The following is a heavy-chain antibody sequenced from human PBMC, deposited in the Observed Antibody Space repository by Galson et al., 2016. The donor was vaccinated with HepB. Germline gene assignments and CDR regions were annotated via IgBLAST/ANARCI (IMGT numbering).Heavy chain of an antibody. CDR3: ARDLYYDFRYHDAFDI. Sequence: SETLSLTCTVSGGSISSYYWSWIRQPPGKGLEWIGYIYYSGSTNYNPSLKSRVTISVDTSKNQFSLKLSSVTAADTAVYYCARDLYYDFRYHDAFDIWGQGTMVTVSS. CDR2: IYYSGST. CDR1: GGSISSYY. V-gene: IGHV4-59*01. D-gene: IGHD3-3*01. J-gene: IGHJ3*02.